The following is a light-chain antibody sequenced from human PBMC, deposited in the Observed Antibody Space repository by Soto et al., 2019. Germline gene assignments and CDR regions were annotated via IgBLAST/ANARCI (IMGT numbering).Light chain of an antibody. J-gene: IGKJ1*01. Sequence: EIVMTQSPATLSVSPGETATLSCRASQNIDKYMAWYQQKPGQAPRLLVTDASTRAPGIPARFSGSRSGTEFTLTISSLQSEDFAVYYCHQYNNWPQTFGQGTKVEIK. V-gene: IGKV3D-15*01. CDR2: DAS. CDR3: HQYNNWPQT. CDR1: QNIDKY.